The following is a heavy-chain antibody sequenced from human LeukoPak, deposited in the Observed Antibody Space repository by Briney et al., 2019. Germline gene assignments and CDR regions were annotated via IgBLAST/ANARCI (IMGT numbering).Heavy chain of an antibody. D-gene: IGHD3-3*01. CDR3: ARGDFWSGYKRVDP. CDR1: GGSISSYY. J-gene: IGHJ5*02. V-gene: IGHV4-59*01. Sequence: SETLSLTCTVSGGSISSYYWSWIRQPPGKGLEWIGYIYYSGSTNYNPSLKSRVTISVDTSKNQFSLKLSSVTAADTAVYYCARGDFWSGYKRVDPWGQGTLVTVSS. CDR2: IYYSGST.